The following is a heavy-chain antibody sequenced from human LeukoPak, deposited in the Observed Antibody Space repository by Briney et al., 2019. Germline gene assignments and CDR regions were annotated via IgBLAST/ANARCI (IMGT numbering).Heavy chain of an antibody. CDR1: GYTLTELS. D-gene: IGHD3-3*01. CDR2: FDPEDGET. V-gene: IGHV1-24*01. Sequence: ASVKVSCKVSGYTLTELSMHWVRQAPGKGLEWMGGFDPEDGETIYAQKFQGRVTMTEDTSTDTAYMELSSLRSDDTAVYYCARDPVLSDFWSGYYTPQGWFDPWGQGTLVTVSS. CDR3: ARDPVLSDFWSGYYTPQGWFDP. J-gene: IGHJ5*02.